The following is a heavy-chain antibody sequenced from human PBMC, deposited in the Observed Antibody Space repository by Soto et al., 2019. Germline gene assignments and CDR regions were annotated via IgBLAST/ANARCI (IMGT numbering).Heavy chain of an antibody. D-gene: IGHD3-16*01. V-gene: IGHV3-15*01. CDR2: IKSKTDGGTA. CDR1: GLTFSYVW. CDR3: TTWGNGMDV. Sequence: LRLSCAASGLTFSYVWMNWVRQAPGKGLEWVGRIKSKTDGGTADYSAPVKGRFTISRDDSKNTLYLQMNSLKIEDTAVYYCTTWGNGMDVWGQGTTVTVSS. J-gene: IGHJ6*02.